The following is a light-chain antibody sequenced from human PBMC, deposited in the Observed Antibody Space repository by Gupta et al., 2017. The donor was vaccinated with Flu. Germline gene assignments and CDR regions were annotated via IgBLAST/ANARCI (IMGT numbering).Light chain of an antibody. J-gene: IGKJ1*01. CDR1: QSISRW. Sequence: DIQMTQSPSRLSASVGDRVIVTCRASQSISRWLAWYQQKPGKAPKLLIYKASTLETGVPSRFSGSGSGTDFTLTISSLQPDDFATSYCQQYDTFWTFGQGTKVEIK. CDR3: QQYDTFWT. V-gene: IGKV1-5*03. CDR2: KAS.